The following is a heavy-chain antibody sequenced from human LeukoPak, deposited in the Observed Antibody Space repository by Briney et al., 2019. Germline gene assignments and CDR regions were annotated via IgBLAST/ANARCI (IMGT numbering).Heavy chain of an antibody. CDR3: TRVYSSSWSGSYFDY. CDR2: ISSSSSYI. D-gene: IGHD6-13*01. Sequence: GGSLRLSCAASGFTFSSYSMNWVRQAPGKGLEWVSSISSSSSYIYYADSVKGRFTISRDNAKNSLYLRMNSLKTEDTSVYYCTRVYSSSWSGSYFDYWGQGTLVTVSS. V-gene: IGHV3-21*04. J-gene: IGHJ4*02. CDR1: GFTFSSYS.